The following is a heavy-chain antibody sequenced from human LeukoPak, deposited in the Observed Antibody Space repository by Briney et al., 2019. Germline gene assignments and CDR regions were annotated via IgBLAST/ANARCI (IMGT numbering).Heavy chain of an antibody. J-gene: IGHJ4*02. Sequence: GGSLRLSCVVSGLPIAAFAMHWVRQAPGKGLEWVSLISGDGVSTFYADSVKGRFSISRDNSKNSLSLEMNSLRTEDTAMYYCARESGKFDYWGQGTLVAVSS. V-gene: IGHV3-43*02. CDR1: GLPIAAFA. CDR2: ISGDGVST. CDR3: ARESGKFDY.